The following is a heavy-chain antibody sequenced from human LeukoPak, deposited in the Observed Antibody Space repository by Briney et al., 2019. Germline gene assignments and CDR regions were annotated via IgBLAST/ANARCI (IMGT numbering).Heavy chain of an antibody. CDR1: GFTFSSYW. CDR3: ARWIGGFDY. J-gene: IGHJ4*02. CDR2: IKQDGSEK. V-gene: IGHV3-7*01. D-gene: IGHD3-10*01. Sequence: PGGSLRLSCAASGFTFSSYWMNWVRQTPGKGLEWVANIKQDGSEKYYVDSVEGRFTISRDNAKNSLYLQMNSLRAGDTAVYYCARWIGGFDYWGQGALVTVSS.